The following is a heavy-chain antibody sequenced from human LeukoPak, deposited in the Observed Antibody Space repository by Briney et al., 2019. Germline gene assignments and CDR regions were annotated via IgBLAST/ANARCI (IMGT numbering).Heavy chain of an antibody. CDR1: GYTFTSYG. D-gene: IGHD6-19*01. CDR3: ARDLWPRISSGRSDWFDP. Sequence: GASVKVSCKASGYTFTSYGISWVRQAPGQGLEWMGWISAYNGNTNYAQKLQGRVTMTTDTSTSTAYMELRSLRSDDTAVYYCARDLWPRISSGRSDWFDPWGQGTLVTVSS. CDR2: ISAYNGNT. V-gene: IGHV1-18*01. J-gene: IGHJ5*02.